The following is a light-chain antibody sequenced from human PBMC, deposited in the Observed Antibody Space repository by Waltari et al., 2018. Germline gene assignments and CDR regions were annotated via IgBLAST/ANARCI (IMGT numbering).Light chain of an antibody. J-gene: IGKJ1*01. CDR3: QQRSNWPRT. CDR2: SAS. CDR1: QSVSSY. Sequence: EIVLTQSPATLSLSPGERATLSCRASQSVSSYLAWYQQMPGQAPRLLIHSASNRATGIPARFSGSGSGTDFTLIISSLEPEDFAVYYCQQRSNWPRTFGQGTKVEIK. V-gene: IGKV3-11*01.